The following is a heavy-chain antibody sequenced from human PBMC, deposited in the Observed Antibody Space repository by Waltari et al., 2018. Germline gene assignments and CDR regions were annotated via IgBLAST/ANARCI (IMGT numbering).Heavy chain of an antibody. CDR2: IYYSGST. CDR3: ARDVAVAGNEFYYYYGMDV. J-gene: IGHJ6*02. Sequence: QVQLQESGPGLVKPSETLSLTCTVSGGSISSYYWSWIRQPPGKGLEWIGYIYYSGSTNYNPSLKSRVTISVDTSKNQFSLKLSSVTAADTAVYYCARDVAVAGNEFYYYYGMDVWGQGTTVTVSS. CDR1: GGSISSYY. V-gene: IGHV4-59*01. D-gene: IGHD6-19*01.